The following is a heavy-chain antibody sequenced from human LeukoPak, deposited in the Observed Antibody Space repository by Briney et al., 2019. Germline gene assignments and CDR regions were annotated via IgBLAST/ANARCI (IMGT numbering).Heavy chain of an antibody. Sequence: SETLSLTCTVSGGSISSSSYYWGWIRQPPGKGLEWIGSIYYSGSANYNPSLKSRVTMSVDTSKNQFSLKLSSVTAADTAVYYCAREEDFWSGYALDYWGQGTLVTVSS. CDR2: IYYSGSA. V-gene: IGHV4-39*07. D-gene: IGHD3-3*01. CDR1: GGSISSSSYY. J-gene: IGHJ4*02. CDR3: AREEDFWSGYALDY.